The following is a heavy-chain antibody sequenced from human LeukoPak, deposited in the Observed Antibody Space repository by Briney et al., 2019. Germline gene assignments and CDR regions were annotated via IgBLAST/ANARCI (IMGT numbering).Heavy chain of an antibody. Sequence: AGSVRLSCSASGFTFSGYTMSWLRQAPGKGREGVSGVSGSGDKTFHADSVKGRITISRDNSKGTLYLQMNSLRAEDTALYYCARDFYDSSGYYYDYWGQGTLVSVSS. CDR1: GFTFSGYT. CDR2: VSGSGDKT. D-gene: IGHD3-22*01. J-gene: IGHJ4*02. V-gene: IGHV3-23*01. CDR3: ARDFYDSSGYYYDY.